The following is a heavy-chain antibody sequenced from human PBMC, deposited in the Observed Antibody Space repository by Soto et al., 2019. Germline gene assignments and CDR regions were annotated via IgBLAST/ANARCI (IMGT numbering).Heavy chain of an antibody. Sequence: SETLSLTCTVSGGSISSGDYYWSWIRQPPGKGLEWIGYIYYSGSTYYNPSLKSRVTISVDTSKNQFSLKLSSVTAADTAVYYCAGSYDSSGYHYGWFDPWGQGTLVTVSS. CDR3: AGSYDSSGYHYGWFDP. V-gene: IGHV4-30-4*01. CDR1: GGSISSGDYY. D-gene: IGHD3-22*01. J-gene: IGHJ5*02. CDR2: IYYSGST.